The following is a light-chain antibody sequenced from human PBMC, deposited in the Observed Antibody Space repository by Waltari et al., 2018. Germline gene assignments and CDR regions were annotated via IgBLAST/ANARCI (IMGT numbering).Light chain of an antibody. CDR2: AAS. J-gene: IGKJ1*01. CDR3: QHYVRLPAT. V-gene: IGKV3-20*01. CDR1: QSVSRT. Sequence: IVLTQFPGTLSLAPGERATLSCRASQSVSRTLAWDQQKPGHAPSLLIYAASTRATGIPDRFSGSGSGTDFSLTISRLEPKDFAVYYCQHYVRLPATFGQGTKVEIK.